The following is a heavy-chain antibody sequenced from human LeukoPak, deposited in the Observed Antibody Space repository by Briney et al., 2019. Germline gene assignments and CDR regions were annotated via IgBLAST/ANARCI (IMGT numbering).Heavy chain of an antibody. D-gene: IGHD3-3*01. Sequence: SETLSLTCTVSGGSISSRYWSWLRQPPGKGLEWIGYVYYSGTTNYNPSLKSRVTISVDTSKNQASLKLSSVTAADTAVYYCARDADFWKFDYWGQGILVTVSS. V-gene: IGHV4-59*11. J-gene: IGHJ4*02. CDR3: ARDADFWKFDY. CDR2: VYYSGTT. CDR1: GGSISSRY.